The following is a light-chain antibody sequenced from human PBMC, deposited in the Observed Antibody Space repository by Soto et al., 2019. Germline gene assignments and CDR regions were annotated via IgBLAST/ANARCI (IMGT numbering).Light chain of an antibody. CDR3: QQFGTQPLT. J-gene: IGKJ4*02. CDR1: QGIGTA. Sequence: IQLTQSPSTLSASVGDRVTITCRASQGIGTALAWYHQRPGNSPDLLVYDASSLQSGVPSRFSGSGSETDFSLIISGLQPEDFGHYYCQQFGTQPLTFGGGTRVEIK. V-gene: IGKV1-13*02. CDR2: DAS.